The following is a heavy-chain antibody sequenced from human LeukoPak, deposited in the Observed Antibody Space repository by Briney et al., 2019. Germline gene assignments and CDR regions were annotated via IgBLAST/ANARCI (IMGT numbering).Heavy chain of an antibody. D-gene: IGHD1-26*01. CDR1: GGSISSSNYY. Sequence: SETLSLTCTVSGGSISSSNYYWGWIRQPPGKGLEWIGSIHYSGNTYYNLSLKSRVTISVDTSKNQFSLKLSSVTATDTAVYYCARRQRTVGATVEGRYFDYWGQGTLVTVSS. V-gene: IGHV4-39*01. CDR2: IHYSGNT. J-gene: IGHJ4*02. CDR3: ARRQRTVGATVEGRYFDY.